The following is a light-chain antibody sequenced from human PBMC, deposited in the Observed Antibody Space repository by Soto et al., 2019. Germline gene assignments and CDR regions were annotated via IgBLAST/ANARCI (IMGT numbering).Light chain of an antibody. J-gene: IGLJ3*02. V-gene: IGLV2-14*01. Sequence: ALTQPASVSGSPGQSITISCTGTSSDVGGYNYVSWYQQHPGKAPKFMIYEVSNRPSGVSNRFSGSKSGNTASLTISGLQAEDEADYYCSSYTSSSTHWVFGGGTKLTVL. CDR2: EVS. CDR3: SSYTSSSTHWV. CDR1: SSDVGGYNY.